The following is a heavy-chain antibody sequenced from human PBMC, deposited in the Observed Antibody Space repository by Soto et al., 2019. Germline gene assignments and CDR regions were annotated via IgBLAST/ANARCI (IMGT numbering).Heavy chain of an antibody. CDR3: ARETSNDAFDI. Sequence: GGSLRLSCAASGFTFSSYAMHWVRQAPGKGLEWVAVISYDGSNKYYADSVKGRFTISRDNSKNTLYLQMNSLRAEDTAVYYCARETSNDAFDIWGQGTMVTVSS. V-gene: IGHV3-30-3*01. CDR2: ISYDGSNK. CDR1: GFTFSSYA. J-gene: IGHJ3*02.